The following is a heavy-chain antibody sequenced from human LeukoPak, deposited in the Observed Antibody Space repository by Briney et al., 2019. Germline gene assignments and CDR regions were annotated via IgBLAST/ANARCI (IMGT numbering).Heavy chain of an antibody. CDR1: GFTFSSNG. V-gene: IGHV3-30*02. CDR2: TRYEESKT. Sequence: VGALRLSCAASGFTFSSNGMHWVRQTPGKGLDWVACTRYEESKTFYGDSVRGRFTISRDNSKNTLYLQMNSLTIDDSAVYYCAKARYSGSPALDFWGQGTRVTPSS. J-gene: IGHJ4*02. D-gene: IGHD1-26*01. CDR3: AKARYSGSPALDF.